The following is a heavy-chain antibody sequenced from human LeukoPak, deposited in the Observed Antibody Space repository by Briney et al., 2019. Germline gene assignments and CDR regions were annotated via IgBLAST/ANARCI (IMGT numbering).Heavy chain of an antibody. J-gene: IGHJ4*02. Sequence: GGSLRLSCAASGFTFSSYWMSWVRQAPGKGLEWVSYINHDAKFIYYADSVKGRFTISRDNARNSLYLQMNSLRDEDTAVYYCARDNDWAFHYWGQGTLVTVSS. D-gene: IGHD3-9*01. CDR3: ARDNDWAFHY. V-gene: IGHV3-48*02. CDR2: INHDAKFI. CDR1: GFTFSSYW.